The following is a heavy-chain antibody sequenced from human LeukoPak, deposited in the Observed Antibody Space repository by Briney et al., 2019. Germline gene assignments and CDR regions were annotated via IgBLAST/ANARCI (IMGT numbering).Heavy chain of an antibody. D-gene: IGHD5-18*01. Sequence: PGGSLRLSCAASGFTFSSYSMNWVRQAPGKGLEWVSYISSTSSTIYYADSVKGRFTISRDNAKNSLYLQMNSLRAEDTAVYYCARVLGAMGNYWGQGTLVTVSS. CDR3: ARVLGAMGNY. CDR1: GFTFSSYS. CDR2: ISSTSSTI. V-gene: IGHV3-48*04. J-gene: IGHJ4*02.